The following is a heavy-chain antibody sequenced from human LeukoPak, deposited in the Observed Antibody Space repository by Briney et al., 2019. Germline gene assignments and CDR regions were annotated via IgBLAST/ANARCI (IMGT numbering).Heavy chain of an antibody. Sequence: ASVKVSCKASGYTFTSYGISWVRQAPGQGLEWMGWISAYNGNTNYAQKPQGRVTMTTDTSTSTAYMELRSLRSDDTAVYYCARDSEDTMIVVVITPLGYWGQGTLVTVSS. J-gene: IGHJ4*02. V-gene: IGHV1-18*01. CDR2: ISAYNGNT. D-gene: IGHD3-22*01. CDR3: ARDSEDTMIVVVITPLGY. CDR1: GYTFTSYG.